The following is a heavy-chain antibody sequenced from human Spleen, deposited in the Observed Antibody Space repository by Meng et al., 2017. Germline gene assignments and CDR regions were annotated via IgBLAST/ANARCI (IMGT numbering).Heavy chain of an antibody. J-gene: IGHJ4*02. D-gene: IGHD3-16*02. CDR3: ARDVGVIPHSYDY. CDR2: IYHSGRT. V-gene: IGHV4-4*02. Sequence: QVLLQESGPGLVKPSGTLSLTCAVSGGSISSNNCWSWVRQPPGKGLEWIGEIYHSGRTNYNPSLKSRVTISVDKSKNQFSLKLSSVTAADTAVYYCARDVGVIPHSYDYWGQGTLVTVSS. CDR1: GGSISSNNC.